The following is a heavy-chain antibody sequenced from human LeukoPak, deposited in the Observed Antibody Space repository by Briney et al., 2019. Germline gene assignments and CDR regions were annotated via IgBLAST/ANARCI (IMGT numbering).Heavy chain of an antibody. CDR3: VKGSLGSGSCYSPLDY. Sequence: GGSLRLSCAASGFTFSSYAMNWVRQAPGKGLEWVSVIGGNDGSTYYAESVKGRFTISRDSSENILYLQMKSLRVEDTAVYYCVKGSLGSGSCYSPLDYWGQGTLVTVSS. D-gene: IGHD3-10*01. CDR2: IGGNDGST. CDR1: GFTFSSYA. J-gene: IGHJ4*02. V-gene: IGHV3-23*01.